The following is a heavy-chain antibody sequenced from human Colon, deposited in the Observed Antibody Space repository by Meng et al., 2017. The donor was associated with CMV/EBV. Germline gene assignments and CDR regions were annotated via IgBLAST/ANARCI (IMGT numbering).Heavy chain of an antibody. D-gene: IGHD1-14*01. CDR1: GFSLIDYW. CDR2: ISNTGSHT. V-gene: IGHV3-11*06. Sequence: QAEVVESGGDVVNPGGSLSLSCAVSGFSLIDYWMTWFRQAPGKGLEWISYISNTGSHTDYADSVKGRFTISRDNARNSLYLQMNSLKVEDTAVYCCVNYQQTGPLDFWGQGTLVTVSS. CDR3: VNYQQTGPLDF. J-gene: IGHJ4*02.